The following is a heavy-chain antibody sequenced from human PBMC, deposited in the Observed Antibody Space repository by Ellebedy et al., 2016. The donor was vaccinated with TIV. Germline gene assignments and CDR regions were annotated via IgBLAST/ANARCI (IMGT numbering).Heavy chain of an antibody. J-gene: IGHJ5*02. CDR1: GFSFRSDW. CDR3: ARRGSYGDYAVQINSWFDP. CDR2: IYQDGSDE. V-gene: IGHV3-7*01. D-gene: IGHD4-17*01. Sequence: GESLKISCAATGFSFRSDWMSWVRQAPGKGLEWVANIYQDGSDEYYVDSVKGRFTISRDNDNKALFLQMNSRRVEDTAVYYCARRGSYGDYAVQINSWFDPWGRGTLVTVSS.